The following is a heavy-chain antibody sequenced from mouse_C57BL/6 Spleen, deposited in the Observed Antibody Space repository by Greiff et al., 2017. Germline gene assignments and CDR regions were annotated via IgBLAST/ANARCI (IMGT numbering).Heavy chain of an antibody. CDR2: IYPGDGDT. V-gene: IGHV1-82*01. J-gene: IGHJ2*01. CDR1: GYAFSSSW. D-gene: IGHD1-1*01. CDR3: ARSLDYGSSYEYFDY. Sequence: VEPGASVKISCKASGYAFSSSWMNWVKQRPGKGLEWIGRIYPGDGDTNYNGKFKGKATLTADKSSSTAYMQLSSLTSEDSAVYFCARSLDYGSSYEYFDYWGQGTTLTVSS.